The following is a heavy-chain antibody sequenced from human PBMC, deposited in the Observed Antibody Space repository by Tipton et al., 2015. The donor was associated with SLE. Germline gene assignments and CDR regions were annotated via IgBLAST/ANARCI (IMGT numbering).Heavy chain of an antibody. CDR1: GFTFSSYS. J-gene: IGHJ3*01. CDR2: ISSSSSYI. Sequence: GSLRLSCAASGFTFSSYSMNWVRQAPGKGLEWVSSISSSSSYIYYADSVKGRFTISRDNAKNSLYLQMNSLRAEDTAVYYCARDSTYYYDSSGYPGSIAWGQGTMVTVSP. CDR3: ARDSTYYYDSSGYPGSIA. D-gene: IGHD3-22*01. V-gene: IGHV3-21*01.